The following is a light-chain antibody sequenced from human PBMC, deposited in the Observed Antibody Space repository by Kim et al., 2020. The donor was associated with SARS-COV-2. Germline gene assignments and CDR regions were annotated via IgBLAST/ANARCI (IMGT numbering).Light chain of an antibody. CDR1: QTVSSN. V-gene: IGKV3-15*01. Sequence: ERVMTQSPGTLSVSPGERATLSCRASQTVSSNLAWYQQKPGQAPRLLIYDTFTRATGIPDRFSGSGSGTEFTLTISSLQSEDFGIYYCQQNYILPRTFGPRTKVDI. J-gene: IGKJ1*01. CDR2: DTF. CDR3: QQNYILPRT.